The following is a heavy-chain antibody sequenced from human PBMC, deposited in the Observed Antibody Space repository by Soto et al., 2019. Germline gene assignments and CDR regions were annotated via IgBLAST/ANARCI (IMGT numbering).Heavy chain of an antibody. CDR1: GVTFSSYA. CDR3: ARSQGSSTSLEIYYYYYYGMDV. CDR2: IIPISGTA. J-gene: IGHJ6*02. V-gene: IGHV1-69*01. D-gene: IGHD2-2*01. Sequence: QVQLVQSGAEVKKPGSSVKLSCKASGVTFSSYAISWVRQAPGQGLEWMGGIIPISGTANYAQKFQGRVTITADEATSTAYMELSSLRSEDTAVYYCARSQGSSTSLEIYYYYYYGMDVWGQGTTVTVSS.